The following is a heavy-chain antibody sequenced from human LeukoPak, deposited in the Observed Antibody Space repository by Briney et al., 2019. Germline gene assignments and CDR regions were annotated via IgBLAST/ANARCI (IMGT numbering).Heavy chain of an antibody. D-gene: IGHD5-24*01. CDR3: AKRWLQFYYFDY. CDR1: GGSISSSSYY. Sequence: SETLSLTCTVSGGSISSSSYYWGWNRQPPGKGLEWIGSIYYSGSTYYNPSLKSRVTISVDTSKNQFSLKLSSVTAADTAVYYCAKRWLQFYYFDYWGQGTLVTVSS. CDR2: IYYSGST. V-gene: IGHV4-39*07. J-gene: IGHJ4*02.